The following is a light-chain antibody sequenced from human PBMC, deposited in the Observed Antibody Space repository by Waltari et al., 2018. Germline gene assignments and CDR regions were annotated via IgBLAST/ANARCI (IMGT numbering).Light chain of an antibody. V-gene: IGKV3-15*01. Sequence: EIVMTQSPATLSVSPGERATLSCRARQSVSSKLAWYQQKPGQAPRLLIYGASTRATGIPARFTGRGSGTEFTLTISSLQSEDFAIYYCQQYNTWPPATFGGGTKVEIK. CDR2: GAS. CDR3: QQYNTWPPAT. CDR1: QSVSSK. J-gene: IGKJ4*01.